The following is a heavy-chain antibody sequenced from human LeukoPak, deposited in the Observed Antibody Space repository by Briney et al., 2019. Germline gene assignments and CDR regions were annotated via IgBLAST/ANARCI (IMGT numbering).Heavy chain of an antibody. J-gene: IGHJ4*02. V-gene: IGHV3-30*03. CDR3: ARDRSSRDGYNHPLGH. CDR1: GFTFSSYG. Sequence: GGSLRLSCAASGFTFSSYGMHWVRQAPGKGLEWVAVISYDGSNKYYADSVKGRFTISRDNSKNTLYLQMNSLRAEDTAVYYCARDRSSRDGYNHPLGHWGQGTLVTVSS. CDR2: ISYDGSNK. D-gene: IGHD5-24*01.